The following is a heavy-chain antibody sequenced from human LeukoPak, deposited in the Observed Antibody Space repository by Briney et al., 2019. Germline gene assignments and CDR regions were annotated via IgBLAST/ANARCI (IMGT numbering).Heavy chain of an antibody. V-gene: IGHV3-9*01. D-gene: IGHD5-12*01. Sequence: PGGSLRLSCAAPGFTISSDWMYWVRQAPGKGLEWVSGISWNSGSIGYADSVKGRFTISRDNAKNSLYLQMNSLRAEDTALYYCAKDISDGYNSGFDYWGQGTLVTVSS. CDR2: ISWNSGSI. J-gene: IGHJ4*02. CDR3: AKDISDGYNSGFDY. CDR1: GFTISSDW.